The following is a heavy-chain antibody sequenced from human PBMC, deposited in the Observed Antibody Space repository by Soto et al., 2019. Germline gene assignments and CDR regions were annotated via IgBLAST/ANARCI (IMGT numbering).Heavy chain of an antibody. Sequence: SETLSLTCAVYGGSFSGYYWSWIRQPPGKGLEWIGEINHSGSTNYNPSLKSRVTISVVTSKNQFSLKLSSVTAADTAVYYCARSRYSYGYYFDYWGQGTLVTVSS. CDR2: INHSGST. J-gene: IGHJ4*02. D-gene: IGHD5-18*01. V-gene: IGHV4-34*01. CDR3: ARSRYSYGYYFDY. CDR1: GGSFSGYY.